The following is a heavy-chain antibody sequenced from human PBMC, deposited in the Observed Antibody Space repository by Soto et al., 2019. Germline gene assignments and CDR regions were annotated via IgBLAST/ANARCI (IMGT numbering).Heavy chain of an antibody. J-gene: IGHJ6*02. Sequence: GGGLRLSCGASGFTFSSYAISRGRQGLREGGGWGSALRGSGGSRYYADSVKGRFTISRDNSKNTLYLQMNSLRAEDTAVYYCAKVRGVGGMDVWGQGTTVTVAS. V-gene: IGHV3-23*01. CDR3: AKVRGVGGMDV. D-gene: IGHD3-10*01. CDR2: LRGSGGSR. CDR1: GFTFSSYA.